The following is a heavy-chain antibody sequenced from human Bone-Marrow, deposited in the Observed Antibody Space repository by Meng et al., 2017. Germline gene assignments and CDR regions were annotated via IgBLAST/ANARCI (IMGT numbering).Heavy chain of an antibody. CDR2: INHSGST. J-gene: IGHJ5*01. CDR3: VNMVRGRSDWFDT. D-gene: IGHD3-10*01. V-gene: IGHV4-34*01. Sequence: SETLSLTCAVYGGSFSGYYWCWIRQPPGKGLEWIGEINHSGSTNYNPSLKSRVTISVDTSKNQYSLTLSSVTAADTAVYYCVNMVRGRSDWFDTWGQGTMVTVSS. CDR1: GGSFSGYY.